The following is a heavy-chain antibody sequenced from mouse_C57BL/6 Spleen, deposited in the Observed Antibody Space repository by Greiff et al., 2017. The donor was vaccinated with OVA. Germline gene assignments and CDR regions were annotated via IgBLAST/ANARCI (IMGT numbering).Heavy chain of an antibody. V-gene: IGHV1-82*01. CDR3: ARGGHYSNYEDDAMDY. CDR2: IYPGDGDT. J-gene: IGHJ4*01. CDR1: GYAFSSSW. D-gene: IGHD2-5*01. Sequence: QVQLQQSGPELVKPGASVKISCKASGYAFSSSWMNWVKQRPGKGLKWIGRIYPGDGDTNYNGKFKGKATLTADKSSSTAYMQRSSLTSEDSAVYFCARGGHYSNYEDDAMDYWGQGTSVTVSS.